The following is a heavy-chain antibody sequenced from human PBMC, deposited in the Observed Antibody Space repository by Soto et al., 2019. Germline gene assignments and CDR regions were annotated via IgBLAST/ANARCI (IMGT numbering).Heavy chain of an antibody. CDR1: GFTFSSYW. D-gene: IGHD3-3*01. CDR3: AREVYDFWSVYYMYYYGMDV. J-gene: IGHJ6*02. Sequence: EVQLVESGGGLVQPGGSLRLSCAASGFTFSSYWMHWVRQAPGKGLVWVSRINSDGSSTSYADSVKGRFTISRDNAKNPLYLQMNSLRAEDTAVYYCAREVYDFWSVYYMYYYGMDVWGQGTTVTVSS. CDR2: INSDGSST. V-gene: IGHV3-74*01.